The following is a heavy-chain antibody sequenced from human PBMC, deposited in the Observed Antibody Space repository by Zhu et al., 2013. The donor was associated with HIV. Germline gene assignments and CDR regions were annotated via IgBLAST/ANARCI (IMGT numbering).Heavy chain of an antibody. D-gene: IGHD3-9*01. V-gene: IGHV1-69*11. CDR1: GGTFVTFA. CDR2: IIPVLRTT. J-gene: IGHJ4*02. Sequence: QDQLMQSGAEVKKPGSSVKISCKASGGTFVTFAISWVRQAPGQGLEWMGGIIPVLRTTNHAQKFQGRVTLTADQSSGTAYMELSSLRSEDTAVYYCVRDRYYDTLTGHSFFDWWGQGTMVTVSS. CDR3: VRDRYYDTLTGHSFFDW.